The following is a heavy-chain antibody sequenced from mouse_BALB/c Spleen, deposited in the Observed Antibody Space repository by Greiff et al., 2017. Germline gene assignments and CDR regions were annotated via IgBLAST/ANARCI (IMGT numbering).Heavy chain of an antibody. CDR1: GFSLTSYG. CDR3: ARKNYYGSSYAMDY. V-gene: IGHV2-2*02. D-gene: IGHD1-1*01. CDR2: IWSGGST. Sequence: VQVVESGPGLVQPSQSLSITCTVSGFSLTSYGVHWVRQSPGKGLEWLGVIWSGGSTDYNAAFISRLSISKDNSKSQVFFKMNSLQANDTAIYYCARKNYYGSSYAMDYWGQGTSVTVSS. J-gene: IGHJ4*01.